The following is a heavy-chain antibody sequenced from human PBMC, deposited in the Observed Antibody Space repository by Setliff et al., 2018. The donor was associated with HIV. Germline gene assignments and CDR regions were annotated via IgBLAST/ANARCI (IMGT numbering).Heavy chain of an antibody. CDR3: AGSWSGYPLSFGY. CDR2: SNHSGST. V-gene: IGHV4-34*01. D-gene: IGHD3-3*01. Sequence: SETLSLTCAVYGGSCSGYYWSWIRQPPGKGLQWIGESNHSGSTNYNPSLKSRVTISVDTSKNQFSLKLSSVTAADTAVYYCAGSWSGYPLSFGYWGQGTLVTVSS. J-gene: IGHJ4*02. CDR1: GGSCSGYY.